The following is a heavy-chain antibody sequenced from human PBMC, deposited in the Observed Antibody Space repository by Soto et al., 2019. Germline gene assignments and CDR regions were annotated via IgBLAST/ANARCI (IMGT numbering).Heavy chain of an antibody. V-gene: IGHV4-30-4*01. CDR1: GGSISSGDYF. Sequence: VQLQESGPGLVKPSQTLSLTCTVSGGSISSGDYFWSWIRQPPGKGLEWIGYIYYSGSTYYNPCLKSLVPISVATSMNQSSLTLSSVTAADTAVYYCARVRAGVVYWGQGTLVTVFS. CDR2: IYYSGST. CDR3: ARVRAGVVY. J-gene: IGHJ4*02. D-gene: IGHD6-13*01.